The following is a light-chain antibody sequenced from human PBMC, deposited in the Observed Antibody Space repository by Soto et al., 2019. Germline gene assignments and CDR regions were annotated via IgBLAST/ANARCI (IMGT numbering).Light chain of an antibody. V-gene: IGKV3-11*01. CDR3: QQRGTWPWLT. J-gene: IGKJ4*01. CDR1: QSVNNY. CDR2: DAS. Sequence: EIVLKQSPGTLSLSPGERATLSCRASQSVNNYLAWYQQKPGQAPRLLIYDASNRATGIPPRFSGSGSGTDFPLTISSLEPEDSAVSCCQQRGTWPWLTFGGGTRVEI.